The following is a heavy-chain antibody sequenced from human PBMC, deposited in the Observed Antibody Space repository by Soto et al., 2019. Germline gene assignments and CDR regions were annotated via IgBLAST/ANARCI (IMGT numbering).Heavy chain of an antibody. CDR1: GGTFSSYT. CDR3: ARDLEDRGYSYGYRGHASGY. Sequence: SVKVSCKASGGTFSSYTISWVRQAPGQGLEWMGRIIPILGIANYAQKFQGRVTITADKSTSTAYMELSSLRSGDTAVYYCARDLEDRGYSYGYRGHASGYWGQGTLVTVSS. D-gene: IGHD5-18*01. J-gene: IGHJ4*02. V-gene: IGHV1-69*04. CDR2: IIPILGIA.